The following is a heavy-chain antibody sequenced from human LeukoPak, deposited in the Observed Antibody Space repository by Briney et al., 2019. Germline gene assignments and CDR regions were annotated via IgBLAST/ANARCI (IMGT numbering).Heavy chain of an antibody. CDR3: AIRSSRRY. V-gene: IGHV3-23*01. J-gene: IGHJ4*02. CDR1: GLTFNTYA. D-gene: IGHD4-17*01. Sequence: PGGSLRLSCAASGLTFNTYAMSWVRQAPGKGLEWVSGIGSGGIDTHYADSVKGRFTISRDNSRNTLYLQMNSLRVEDTAVYYCAIRSSRRYWGQGTLVTVSS. CDR2: IGSGGIDT.